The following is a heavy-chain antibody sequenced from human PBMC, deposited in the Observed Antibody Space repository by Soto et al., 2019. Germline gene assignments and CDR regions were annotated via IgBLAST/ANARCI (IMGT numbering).Heavy chain of an antibody. J-gene: IGHJ5*02. CDR1: GGSFSGYY. V-gene: IGHV4-34*01. CDR2: INHSGST. CDR3: ARGAGVSLYNWFDP. D-gene: IGHD3-10*01. Sequence: QVQLQQWGAGLLKPSETLSLTCAVYGGSFSGYYWSWIRQPPGKGLEWIGEINHSGSTNYNPSLKSRVTISVDTSKNQFSLKLSSVTAADTAVYYCARGAGVSLYNWFDPWGQGTLVTVSS.